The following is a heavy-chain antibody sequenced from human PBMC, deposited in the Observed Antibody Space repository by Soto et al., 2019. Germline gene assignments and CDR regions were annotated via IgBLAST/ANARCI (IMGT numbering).Heavy chain of an antibody. CDR3: ARGPKLTDFGDRGYYGMDV. D-gene: IGHD4-17*01. CDR2: INPSGGGT. CDR1: GYTFSNYY. V-gene: IGHV1-46*01. Sequence: QVHLVQSGAEVKKPGASVTFPCKASGYTFSNYYMHWVRQAPGQGLEWVGIINPSGGGTTYAQNFRGRVTMTRDTATSTVDMELNSLRSEDTAVYYCARGPKLTDFGDRGYYGMDVWGHGTTVTVSS. J-gene: IGHJ6*02.